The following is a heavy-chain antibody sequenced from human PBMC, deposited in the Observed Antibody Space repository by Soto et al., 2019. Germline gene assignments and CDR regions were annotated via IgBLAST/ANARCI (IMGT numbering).Heavy chain of an antibody. V-gene: IGHV5-51*01. CDR3: ARPNDFWSAYYPSYFDS. D-gene: IGHD3-3*01. Sequence: GESLKISCKASGYIFTRYWIGWVRQMPGKGLEWMGIIYPGDSDTRYSPSFQGQVTISVDKSISTAYLQWSSLKASDTAMYYCARPNDFWSAYYPSYFDSWGQGTLVTVS. CDR1: GYIFTRYW. CDR2: IYPGDSDT. J-gene: IGHJ4*02.